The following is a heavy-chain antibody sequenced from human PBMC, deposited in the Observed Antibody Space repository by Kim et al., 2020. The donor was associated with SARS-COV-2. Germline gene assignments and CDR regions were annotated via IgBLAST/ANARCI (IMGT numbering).Heavy chain of an antibody. J-gene: IGHJ4*01. Sequence: SVKVSCKASGGTFSSYAISWVRQAPGQGLDWLCGIFPIFGSSTYAQKFQVSVTITADDSTITAYMELSSLRSPATPVYYCVCYRSIVVATAFDYCVHGT. CDR2: IFPIFGSS. CDR1: GGTFSSYA. D-gene: IGHD1-26*01. CDR3: VCYRSIVVATAFDY. V-gene: IGHV1-69*13.